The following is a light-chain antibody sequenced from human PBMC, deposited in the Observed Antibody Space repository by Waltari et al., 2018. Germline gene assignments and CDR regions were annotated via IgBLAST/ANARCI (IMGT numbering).Light chain of an antibody. CDR1: RSINSF. CDR2: AAS. Sequence: DIQMTQSPSSLSASIGDRVTITCRPSRSINSFLNWYQQKPGKAPKLLIYAASNLQTDVPSRFSGSGSGTEYTLTISSLQPEDFATYYCQQSYGTPPNGFGQGTRLDI. CDR3: QQSYGTPPNG. V-gene: IGKV1-39*01. J-gene: IGKJ5*01.